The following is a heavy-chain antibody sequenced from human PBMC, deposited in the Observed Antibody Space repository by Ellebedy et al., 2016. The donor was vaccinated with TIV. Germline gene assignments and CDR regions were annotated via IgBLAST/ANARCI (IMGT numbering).Heavy chain of an antibody. Sequence: GESLKISCAASGFMFSNYWMDWARQVPGKGLEWVANINQDGREKYYVDSVKGRFTISRDNAKNSLYLQMTSLTAEDTAVYYCTRSLDYWGQGTLVTVSS. J-gene: IGHJ4*02. CDR1: GFMFSNYW. CDR2: INQDGREK. V-gene: IGHV3-7*01. CDR3: TRSLDY.